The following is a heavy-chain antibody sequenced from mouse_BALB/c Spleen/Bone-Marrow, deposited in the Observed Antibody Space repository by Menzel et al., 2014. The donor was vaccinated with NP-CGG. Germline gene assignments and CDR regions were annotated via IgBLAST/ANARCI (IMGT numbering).Heavy chain of an antibody. Sequence: EVQLQQSGPDLVKPGASVKISCKPSGYSFTGYFIHWVKQRHVKSLEWIGHINHHNGATNYNQNLKDKASLTVDKSSSTAYIEHHSLTSEDSAVYYCSRRRGNYEVDYWGQGTSVTVSS. J-gene: IGHJ4*01. CDR1: GYSFTGYF. V-gene: IGHV1-31*01. D-gene: IGHD2-1*01. CDR2: INHHNGAT. CDR3: SRRRGNYEVDY.